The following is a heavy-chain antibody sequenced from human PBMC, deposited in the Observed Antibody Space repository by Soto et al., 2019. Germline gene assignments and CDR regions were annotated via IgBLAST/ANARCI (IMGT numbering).Heavy chain of an antibody. CDR2: IYYSGST. CDR3: ASRHSSPYFDY. V-gene: IGHV4-30-4*01. CDR1: GGSIRSSNW. J-gene: IGHJ4*02. D-gene: IGHD6-13*01. Sequence: SETLSLTCAFSGGSIRSSNWWIWVRQPPGKGLEWIGSIYYSGSTYYNPSLKSRVTISVDTSKNQFSLKLNSVTAADTAVYYCASRHSSPYFDYWGQGTLVTVSS.